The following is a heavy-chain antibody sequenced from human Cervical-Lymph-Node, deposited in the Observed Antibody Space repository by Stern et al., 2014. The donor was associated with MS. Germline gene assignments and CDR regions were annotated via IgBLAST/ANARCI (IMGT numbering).Heavy chain of an antibody. J-gene: IGHJ4*02. CDR1: GFNFDDYA. CDR2: ITWDSVTI. V-gene: IGHV3-9*01. CDR3: AKGSSGSYIRGRLGYLES. D-gene: IGHD1-26*01. Sequence: EVQLVESGGGLVQPGRSLRISCDASGFNFDDYAMHWVRQAPGKGLEWVSRITWDSVTIHYADSVKGRFTISRGTAKVFLQMNSLRPDDTAFYYCAKGSSGSYIRGRLGYLESGGQGTLVTVSA.